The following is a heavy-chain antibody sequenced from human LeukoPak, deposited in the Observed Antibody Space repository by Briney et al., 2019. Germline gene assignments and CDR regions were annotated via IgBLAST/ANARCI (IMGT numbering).Heavy chain of an antibody. CDR1: VGTFSSYA. J-gene: IGHJ4*02. Sequence: ASVKVSCKASVGTFSSYAISWVRQAPGQGLEWVGGIIPICGTANYAHKFQGRVTITADESTSTAYMELSSLRSEDTAVYYCARVPLGGAGTGVDYWGQGTLVTVSS. V-gene: IGHV1-69*13. CDR3: ARVPLGGAGTGVDY. D-gene: IGHD6-19*01. CDR2: IIPICGTA.